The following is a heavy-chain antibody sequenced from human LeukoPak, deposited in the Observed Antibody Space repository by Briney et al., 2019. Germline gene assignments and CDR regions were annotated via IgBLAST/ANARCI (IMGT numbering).Heavy chain of an antibody. CDR1: GYTFTGYY. J-gene: IGHJ4*02. CDR3: ARDRYYYDSSGYSGGPDY. V-gene: IGHV1-2*02. Sequence: ASVKVSCKASGYTFTGYYMHWVRRAPGQGLEWMGWINPNSGGTNYAQKFQGRVTMTGDTSISTAYMELSRLRSDDTAVYYCARDRYYYDSSGYSGGPDYWGQGTLVTVSS. D-gene: IGHD3-22*01. CDR2: INPNSGGT.